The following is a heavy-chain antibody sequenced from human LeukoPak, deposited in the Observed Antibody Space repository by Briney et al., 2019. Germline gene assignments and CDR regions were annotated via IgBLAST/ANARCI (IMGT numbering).Heavy chain of an antibody. CDR1: GSSISSTSYY. CDR2: ISYSGTP. J-gene: IGHJ6*02. Sequence: SETLSLTCSVSGSSISSTSYYWGWIRQPPGKGLEWIGSISYSGTPYYSPSLKSRVTISVDTSKNQFSLKLYSVTAADTAVYYCARGQGYDILTGSYYYGMDVWGQGTTVTVSS. CDR3: ARGQGYDILTGSYYYGMDV. D-gene: IGHD3-9*01. V-gene: IGHV4-39*01.